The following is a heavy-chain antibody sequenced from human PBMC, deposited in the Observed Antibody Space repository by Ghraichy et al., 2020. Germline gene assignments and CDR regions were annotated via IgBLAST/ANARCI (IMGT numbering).Heavy chain of an antibody. D-gene: IGHD4-11*01. CDR3: ASSPLTTYGTALDN. Sequence: GGSLRLSCAASGFTFSTCWMHWVRQAPGKGLVWVSRLTSDGSNTVYADSVKGRFTISRDNAKNTLYLQMNSLRAEDTAVYYCASSPLTTYGTALDNWGQGTPVTVAS. CDR2: LTSDGSNT. J-gene: IGHJ4*02. CDR1: GFTFSTCW. V-gene: IGHV3-74*01.